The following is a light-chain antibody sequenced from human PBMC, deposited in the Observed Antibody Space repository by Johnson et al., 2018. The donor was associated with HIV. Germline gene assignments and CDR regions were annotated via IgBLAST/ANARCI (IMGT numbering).Light chain of an antibody. J-gene: IGLJ1*01. CDR3: GTWDSSLGAGGG. CDR2: DNN. V-gene: IGLV1-51*01. CDR1: SSNIGNNY. Sequence: QSVLTQPPSVSAAPGQKVTISCSGSSSNIGNNYVSWYQQLPGTAPKLLIYDNNKRPSGIPDRFSGSKSGTSATLGITGLQTGDEADYYCGTWDSSLGAGGGFRTGTKVTVL.